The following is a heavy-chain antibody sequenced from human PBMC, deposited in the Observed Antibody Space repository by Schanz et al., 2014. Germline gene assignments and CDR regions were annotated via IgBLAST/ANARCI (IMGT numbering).Heavy chain of an antibody. CDR1: GGSISSGSYY. CDR2: VYTSGST. J-gene: IGHJ5*02. D-gene: IGHD5-12*01. CDR3: ARGGSVATIAPYTWFDP. V-gene: IGHV4-61*02. Sequence: QVQLQESGPGLVKPSQTLSLTCSVSGGSISSGSYYWNWIRQPAGKGLEWIGRVYTSGSTNYNASLKSRVTISVDKSKNQSSLKVRSVTAADTAVYYCARGGSVATIAPYTWFDPWGQGALVTVSS.